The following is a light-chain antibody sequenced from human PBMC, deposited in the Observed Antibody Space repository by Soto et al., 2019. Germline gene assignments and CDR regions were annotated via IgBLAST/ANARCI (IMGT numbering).Light chain of an antibody. Sequence: TPSPAVLSASVEDRVPIPCRASQGISSYLAWYQQKPGRLPKLLLFGASTLQSGVPARFSGSGSGTLFTLTINGLLPEDVATYYCQKYDRAPFTFGPGTKVDI. V-gene: IGKV1-27*01. CDR2: GAS. CDR3: QKYDRAPFT. J-gene: IGKJ3*01. CDR1: QGISSY.